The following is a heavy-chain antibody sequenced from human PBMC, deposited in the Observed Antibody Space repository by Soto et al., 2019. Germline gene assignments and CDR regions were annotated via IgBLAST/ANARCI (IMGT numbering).Heavy chain of an antibody. CDR3: AKEDAGGNTIPTATD. V-gene: IGHV3-30*18. J-gene: IGHJ4*02. CDR2: ISYDGRNE. Sequence: QVQLVESGGGVVQPGRSLRLSCAASGFTFSSHGMHWVRQAPGKGLEWLSVISYDGRNEYYTDSVKGRFTISRDNYKDTLYLQMNRLRVEDTAVYYCAKEDAGGNTIPTATDWGLGTRVTVSS. D-gene: IGHD2-15*01. CDR1: GFTFSSHG.